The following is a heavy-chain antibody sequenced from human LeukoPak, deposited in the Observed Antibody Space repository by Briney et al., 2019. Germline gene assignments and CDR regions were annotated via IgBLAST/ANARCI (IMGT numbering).Heavy chain of an antibody. V-gene: IGHV5-51*01. Sequence: GEPLKISCKASGYTFTNYWIGWVRHTPGKGLEWMGIIHPGDSDTRYRTSFQGQVTMSVDESTSTAYLHWTSLKASDTAIYYCARHAGYCTGGKCYSFYYFDYWGQGTLVTVSS. J-gene: IGHJ4*02. CDR2: IHPGDSDT. CDR1: GYTFTNYW. CDR3: ARHAGYCTGGKCYSFYYFDY. D-gene: IGHD2-15*01.